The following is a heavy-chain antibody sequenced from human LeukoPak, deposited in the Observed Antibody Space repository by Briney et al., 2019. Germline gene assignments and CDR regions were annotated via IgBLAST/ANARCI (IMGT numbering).Heavy chain of an antibody. Sequence: ASVKVSCKASGYTFTSNYIHWVRQAPGQGLEWMGGIIPIFGTANYAQKFQGRVTITADESTSTAYMELSSLRSEDTAVYYCARGVPLGTGWYDNYYYYGMDVWGQGTTVTVSS. CDR3: ARGVPLGTGWYDNYYYYGMDV. V-gene: IGHV1-69*13. J-gene: IGHJ6*02. CDR2: IIPIFGTA. CDR1: GYTFTSNY. D-gene: IGHD6-19*01.